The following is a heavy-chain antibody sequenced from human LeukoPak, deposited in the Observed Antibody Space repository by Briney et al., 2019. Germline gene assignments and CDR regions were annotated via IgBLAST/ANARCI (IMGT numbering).Heavy chain of an antibody. J-gene: IGHJ5*02. V-gene: IGHV4-38-2*02. CDR2: IYHSGST. D-gene: IGHD6-13*01. CDR1: GYSISSGYY. Sequence: SETLSLTCTVSGYSISSGYYWGWIRQPPGKGLEWIGSIYHSGSTYYNPSLKSRVTISVDTSKNQFSLKLSSVTAADTAVYYCARDSQRYSSSPMSNWFDPWGQGTLVTVSS. CDR3: ARDSQRYSSSPMSNWFDP.